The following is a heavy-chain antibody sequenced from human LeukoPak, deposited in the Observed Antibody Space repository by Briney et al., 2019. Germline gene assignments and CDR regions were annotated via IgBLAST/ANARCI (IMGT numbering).Heavy chain of an antibody. CDR1: GFTFSDYY. Sequence: GGSLRLSCAASGFTFSDYYMSWIRQAPGKGLEWLSYISSSSSYTNYADSVKGRFTISRDNAKNSLYLQMNSLRAEDTAVYYCARDLPDIVVVPAAISDWFDPWGQGTLVTVSS. CDR2: ISSSSSYT. J-gene: IGHJ5*02. CDR3: ARDLPDIVVVPAAISDWFDP. D-gene: IGHD2-2*01. V-gene: IGHV3-11*05.